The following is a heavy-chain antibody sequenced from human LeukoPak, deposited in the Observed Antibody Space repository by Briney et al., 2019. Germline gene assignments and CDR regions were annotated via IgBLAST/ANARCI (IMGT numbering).Heavy chain of an antibody. V-gene: IGHV1-2*02. Sequence: ASVKVSCKASGYTFTSYYMHWVRQAPGQGLEWMGWINPNSGDTNYAQKFQGRVTMTRDTSISTAYMELSRLRSDDTAVYYCARVMDVNDALDIWGQGTMVTVSS. CDR2: INPNSGDT. J-gene: IGHJ3*02. D-gene: IGHD3-10*01. CDR1: GYTFTSYY. CDR3: ARVMDVNDALDI.